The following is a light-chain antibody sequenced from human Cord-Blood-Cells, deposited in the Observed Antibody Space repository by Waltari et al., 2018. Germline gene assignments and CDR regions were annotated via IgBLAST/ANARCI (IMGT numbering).Light chain of an antibody. Sequence: NVLTPSPGNLPFFPGVTATLPCSASQSVSSSYLAWYQQKPGQAPRLLIYGASSRATGIPDRFSGSGSGTDFTLTISRLEPEDFAVYYCQQYGSSPWTFGQGTKVEIK. V-gene: IGKV3-20*01. CDR2: GAS. CDR1: QSVSSSY. J-gene: IGKJ1*01. CDR3: QQYGSSPWT.